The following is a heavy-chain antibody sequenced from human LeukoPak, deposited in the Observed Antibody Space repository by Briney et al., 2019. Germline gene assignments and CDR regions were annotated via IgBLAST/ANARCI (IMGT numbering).Heavy chain of an antibody. J-gene: IGHJ4*02. CDR2: IYYSGST. Sequence: SETLSLTCTVSGGSISSSSYYWGWIRQPPGKGLGWIGSIYYSGSTYYNPSLKSRVTISVDTSKNQFSLKLSSVTAADTAVYYCARIGGSSWYRFDYWGQGTLVTVSS. D-gene: IGHD6-13*01. CDR1: GGSISSSSYY. V-gene: IGHV4-39*07. CDR3: ARIGGSSWYRFDY.